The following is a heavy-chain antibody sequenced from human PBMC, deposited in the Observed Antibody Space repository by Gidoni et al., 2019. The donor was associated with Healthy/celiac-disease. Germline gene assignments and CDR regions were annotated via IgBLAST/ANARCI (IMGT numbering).Heavy chain of an antibody. Sequence: QLQLQESGPGLVKPSETLSLTCTVSGGSISSSSYYWGWIRQPPGKGLEWIGSIYYSGSTYYNPSLKSRVTISVDTSKNQFSLKLSSVTAADTAVYYCARRWDKVGATYFDYWGQGTLVTVSS. CDR3: ARRWDKVGATYFDY. CDR2: IYYSGST. CDR1: GGSISSSSYY. V-gene: IGHV4-39*01. J-gene: IGHJ4*02. D-gene: IGHD1-26*01.